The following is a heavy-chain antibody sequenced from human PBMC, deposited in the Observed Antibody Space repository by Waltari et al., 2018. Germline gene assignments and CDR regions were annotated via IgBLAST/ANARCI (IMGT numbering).Heavy chain of an antibody. Sequence: QVQLQESGPGLVKPSETLSLTCTVSGGSISSYYWSWIRQPPGKGLEWIGYIYYSGSTNYNPSLKSRVTISVDTSKNQFSLKLSSVTAADTAVYYCARARGYSIPAGEDYYYYYYMDVWGKGTTVTVSS. J-gene: IGHJ6*03. CDR1: GGSISSYY. V-gene: IGHV4-59*01. D-gene: IGHD6-13*01. CDR3: ARARGYSIPAGEDYYYYYYMDV. CDR2: IYYSGST.